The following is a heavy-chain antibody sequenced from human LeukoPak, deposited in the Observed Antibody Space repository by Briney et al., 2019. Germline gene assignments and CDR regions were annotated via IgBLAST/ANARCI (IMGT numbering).Heavy chain of an antibody. D-gene: IGHD5-18*01. CDR1: GGSFSGYY. J-gene: IGHJ4*02. V-gene: IGHV4-34*01. CDR2: INHSGST. CDR3: ARDGYSYGMGFDY. Sequence: SETLSLTCAVYGGSFSGYYWSWIRQPPGKGLEWIGEINHSGSTNYNPSLKSRVTISVDTSKNQSSLKLSSVTAADTAVYYCARDGYSYGMGFDYWGQGTLVTVSS.